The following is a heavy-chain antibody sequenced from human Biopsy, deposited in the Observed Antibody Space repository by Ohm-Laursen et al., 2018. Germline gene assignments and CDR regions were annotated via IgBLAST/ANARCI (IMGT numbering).Heavy chain of an antibody. J-gene: IGHJ4*02. CDR1: GFRFGDYA. Sequence: SLRLSCAASGFRFGDYAMHWVRQAPGKGLEWVSGISWNSDTIDYAVSARGRFTISRDNAKNSLYLQMSSLRAEDTAFYYCAKAGPARSGYYTGFVVDGCDSWGQGTLVTVSS. CDR3: AKAGPARSGYYTGFVVDGCDS. V-gene: IGHV3-9*01. D-gene: IGHD3-3*01. CDR2: ISWNSDTI.